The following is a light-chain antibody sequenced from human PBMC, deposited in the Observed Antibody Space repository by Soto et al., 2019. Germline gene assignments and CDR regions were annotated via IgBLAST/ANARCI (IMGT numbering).Light chain of an antibody. CDR2: KAS. Sequence: DIQMTQSPSTLSASVGDRVTITCLASQSISSWLAWYQQKPGKAPKLLIYKASSLESGVPSRLSGSGSGTEFTLTIISLQPDDFATYYCQQYNSYPWTFGQGTKVEIK. CDR3: QQYNSYPWT. J-gene: IGKJ1*01. V-gene: IGKV1-5*03. CDR1: QSISSW.